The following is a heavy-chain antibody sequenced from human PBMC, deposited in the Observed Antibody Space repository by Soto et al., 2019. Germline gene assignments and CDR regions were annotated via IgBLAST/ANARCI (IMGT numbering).Heavy chain of an antibody. J-gene: IGHJ6*02. V-gene: IGHV1-69*13. CDR1: GGTFSSYA. D-gene: IGHD6-6*01. CDR3: ARDLGVGQLVLPVSV. Sequence: SVKVSCKASGGTFSSYAISWVRQAPGQGLEWMGGIIPIFGTANYAQKFQGRVTITADESTSTAYMELSSLRSEDTAVYYCARDLGVGQLVLPVSVWGQGTMVTVYS. CDR2: IIPIFGTA.